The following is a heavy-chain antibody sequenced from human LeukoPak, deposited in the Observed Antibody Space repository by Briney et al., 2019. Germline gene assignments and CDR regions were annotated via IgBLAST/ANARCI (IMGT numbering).Heavy chain of an antibody. J-gene: IGHJ4*02. V-gene: IGHV3-48*03. Sequence: GESLKISCKTSGFTFNIFEMTWVRQAPGKGLEWVSYISTSGSTTYYADSVKGRFIISRDNSKNTLYLQMNSLSAEDTAMYYCARGGDPYGSGHYYFDYWGQGTLVTVSS. D-gene: IGHD3-10*01. CDR1: GFTFNIFE. CDR3: ARGGDPYGSGHYYFDY. CDR2: ISTSGSTT.